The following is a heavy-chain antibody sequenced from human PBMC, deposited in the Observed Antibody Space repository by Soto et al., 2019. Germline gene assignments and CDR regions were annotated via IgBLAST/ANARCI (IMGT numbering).Heavy chain of an antibody. V-gene: IGHV3-30*18. CDR2: ISYDGSNK. CDR1: GFTFSSYG. J-gene: IGHJ4*02. CDR3: AKYHHRLWPSLDY. D-gene: IGHD6-25*01. Sequence: GGYLRLSCAASGFTFSSYGMHWVRQAPGKGLEWVAVISYDGSNKYYADSVKGRFTISRDNSKNTLYLQMKSLRAEDTAVYYWAKYHHRLWPSLDYWGQGTMVTV.